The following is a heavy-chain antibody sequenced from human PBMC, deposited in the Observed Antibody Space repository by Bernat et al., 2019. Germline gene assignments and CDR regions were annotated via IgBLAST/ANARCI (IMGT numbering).Heavy chain of an antibody. V-gene: IGHV3-33*03. J-gene: IGHJ3*02. CDR1: GFTFSIFA. D-gene: IGHD4-17*01. CDR3: ARSYGDFGKPGSDDAFDI. CDR2: IWYDASNK. Sequence: QVQLVESGGSVVQPGRSLRLSCAASGFTFSIFAMHWVRQAPGMGLEWVAVIWYDASNKFYGDSVKGRFTISRDNSKNTVYLQMNSLRAEDTAVYYCARSYGDFGKPGSDDAFDIWGRGTMVTVSS.